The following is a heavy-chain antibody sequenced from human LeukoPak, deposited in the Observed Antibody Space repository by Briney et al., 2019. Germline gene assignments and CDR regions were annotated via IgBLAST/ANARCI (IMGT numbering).Heavy chain of an antibody. CDR2: INHSGST. J-gene: IGHJ4*02. V-gene: IGHV4-34*01. CDR3: ARAPDIIAARRGNYFDC. CDR1: GGSFSGYY. D-gene: IGHD6-6*01. Sequence: SETLSLTCAVYGGSFSGYYWSWIRQPPGKGLEWIGEINHSGSTNYNPSLKSRVTIPVDTSKNQFSLKLSSVTAADTAVYYCARAPDIIAARRGNYFDCWGQGTLVTVSS.